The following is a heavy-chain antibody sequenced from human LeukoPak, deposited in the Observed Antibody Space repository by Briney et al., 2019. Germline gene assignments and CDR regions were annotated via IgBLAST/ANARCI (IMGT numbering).Heavy chain of an antibody. CDR2: IYYSGST. J-gene: IGHJ4*02. Sequence: SETLSLTCTVSGGSISSYYWSWIRQPPGKGLEWIGYIYYSGSTNYNPSLKSRVTISVDTSKNQFSLKLSTVTAADTAVYYCARGLWFGDYYFDYWGQGTLVTVSS. CDR1: GGSISSYY. V-gene: IGHV4-59*01. CDR3: ARGLWFGDYYFDY. D-gene: IGHD3-10*01.